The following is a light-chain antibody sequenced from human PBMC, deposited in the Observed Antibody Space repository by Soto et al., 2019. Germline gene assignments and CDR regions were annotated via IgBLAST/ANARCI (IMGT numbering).Light chain of an antibody. CDR3: QQRSNGPPSWT. Sequence: EIVLTQSTATLSLSPGERATLSCRASQSGSTYLAWYQQKPGQAHTLLIYDASKRSTGIPVRFSGSGSGTDFTLTITGLEPEDFGFYYCQQRSNGPPSWTCGQGTKVDIQ. CDR2: DAS. CDR1: QSGSTY. V-gene: IGKV3-11*01. J-gene: IGKJ1*01.